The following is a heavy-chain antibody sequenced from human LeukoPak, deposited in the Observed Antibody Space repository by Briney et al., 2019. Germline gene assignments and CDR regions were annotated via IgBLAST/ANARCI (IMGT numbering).Heavy chain of an antibody. CDR1: GFTFSSYG. CDR3: AKDSSTWGNRYFDY. Sequence: GRSLRLSCAVSGFTFSSYGIHWVRQAPGKGLEWVTFISHDGTKNYYADSVKGRFTVSRDNSKNTLYLQMDSLRADDMAVYYCAKDSSTWGNRYFDYWGQGTLVTVSS. CDR2: ISHDGTKN. V-gene: IGHV3-30*18. D-gene: IGHD2-2*01. J-gene: IGHJ4*02.